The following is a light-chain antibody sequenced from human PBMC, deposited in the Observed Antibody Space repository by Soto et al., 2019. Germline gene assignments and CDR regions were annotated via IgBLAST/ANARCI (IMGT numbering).Light chain of an antibody. Sequence: QSALTQPPSVSGSPGQSVTISCTGTSSDVGSYNRVSWYQQPPGTAPKLMIYEVSNRPSGVPDRFAGSKSGNTASLTISGLQADDEADYYCSSYTSSGTFVFGGGTKLTVL. V-gene: IGLV2-18*02. J-gene: IGLJ2*01. CDR1: SSDVGSYNR. CDR3: SSYTSSGTFV. CDR2: EVS.